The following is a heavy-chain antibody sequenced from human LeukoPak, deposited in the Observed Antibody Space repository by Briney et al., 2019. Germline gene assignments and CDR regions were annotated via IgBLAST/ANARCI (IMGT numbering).Heavy chain of an antibody. CDR1: GYTFTSYD. V-gene: IGHV1-8*03. CDR2: MNPNSGNT. Sequence: ASVKVSCKASGYTFTSYDINWVRQATGQGLEWMGWMNPNSGNTGYAQKFQGRVTITRNTSISTAYIELSSLRSEDTAVYYCASDDSSGYYGSAMKSFDYWGQGTLVTVSS. CDR3: ASDDSSGYYGSAMKSFDY. J-gene: IGHJ4*02. D-gene: IGHD3-22*01.